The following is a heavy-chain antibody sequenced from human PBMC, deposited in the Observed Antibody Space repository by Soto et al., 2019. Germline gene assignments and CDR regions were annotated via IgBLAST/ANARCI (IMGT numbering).Heavy chain of an antibody. J-gene: IGHJ4*02. CDR1: GGSLSGYY. CDR2: IYYSGST. CDR3: ARTWGSTTDY. D-gene: IGHD3-16*01. Sequence: QVQLQESGPGLVKTSETLSLTCVVSGGSLSGYYWSWIRQPPGKGLEWIGYIYYSGSTNYNPSLKRRVTMSVDTSKNQFSLNLSSVTAAATAVYYCARTWGSTTDYWGRGTLVPVSS. V-gene: IGHV4-59*01.